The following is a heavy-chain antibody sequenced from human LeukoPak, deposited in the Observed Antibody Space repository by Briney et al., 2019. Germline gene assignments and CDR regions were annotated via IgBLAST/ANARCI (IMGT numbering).Heavy chain of an antibody. Sequence: SETLSLTCTVSGGSISTYYWSWIRQPAGRGLEWIGRIFGSGSTNYNPSLKSRVTMSADTSKNQFSLNLSSVTAADTAVYYCARSRKIAAAGFYGYWGQGTLVTVSS. CDR1: GGSISTYY. J-gene: IGHJ4*02. CDR3: ARSRKIAAAGFYGY. D-gene: IGHD6-13*01. V-gene: IGHV4-4*07. CDR2: IFGSGST.